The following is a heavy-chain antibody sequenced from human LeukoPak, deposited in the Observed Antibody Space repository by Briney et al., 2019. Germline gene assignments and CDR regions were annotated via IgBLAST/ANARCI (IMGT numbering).Heavy chain of an antibody. J-gene: IGHJ4*02. CDR1: GFTFSSYG. Sequence: GGSLRLSCAASGFTFSSYGMFWVRQAPGKGLEWVAIIWYDGSKKYYADSVKGRFTISRDDSKNTLYLQMSSLRVGDTAVYYCARDVGHYASGTSYFDYWGRGTQVTVSS. CDR2: IWYDGSKK. V-gene: IGHV3-33*01. D-gene: IGHD3-10*01. CDR3: ARDVGHYASGTSYFDY.